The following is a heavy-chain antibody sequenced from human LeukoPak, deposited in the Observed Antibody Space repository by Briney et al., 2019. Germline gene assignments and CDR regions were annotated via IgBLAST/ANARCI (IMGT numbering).Heavy chain of an antibody. CDR2: IYSGGTT. V-gene: IGHV3-53*01. J-gene: IGHJ4*02. CDR3: ARGATVTTGGY. CDR1: GFTFSSYE. Sequence: PGGSLRLSCAASGFTFSSYEMNWVRQAPGKGLEWCSVIYSGGTTYYADSVRGRFTISRDNSKNTLYLQTNSLRAEDTAVYYCARGATVTTGGYWGQGTLVTVSS. D-gene: IGHD4-17*01.